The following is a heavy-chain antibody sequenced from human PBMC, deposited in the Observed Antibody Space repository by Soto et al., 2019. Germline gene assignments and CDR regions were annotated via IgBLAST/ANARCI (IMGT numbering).Heavy chain of an antibody. CDR3: AKTPRQWLVYVDY. Sequence: EVQLLESGGGLVQPGGSLRLSCVASGFTFSNYAMSWVRQAPGKGLEWVSGISGSGGTTYYADSVKGRFTVSRDNSKDTLNLQMSGLRAEDTAIYYCAKTPRQWLVYVDYWGQGTLVTVSS. CDR1: GFTFSNYA. V-gene: IGHV3-23*01. J-gene: IGHJ4*02. D-gene: IGHD6-19*01. CDR2: ISGSGGTT.